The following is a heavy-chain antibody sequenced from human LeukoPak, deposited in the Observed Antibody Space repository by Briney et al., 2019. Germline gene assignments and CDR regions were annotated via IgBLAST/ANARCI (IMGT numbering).Heavy chain of an antibody. V-gene: IGHV4-30-4*01. J-gene: IGHJ4*02. D-gene: IGHD4-17*01. CDR2: IYYSGST. CDR1: GGPISSGDYY. Sequence: SETLSLTCTVSGGPISSGDYYWSWIRQPPGKGLEWIGYIYYSGSTYYNPSLKSRVAISVDTSKNQFSLKLSSVTAADTAVYYCARSHPYGDHKYWGQGTLVTVPS. CDR3: ARSHPYGDHKY.